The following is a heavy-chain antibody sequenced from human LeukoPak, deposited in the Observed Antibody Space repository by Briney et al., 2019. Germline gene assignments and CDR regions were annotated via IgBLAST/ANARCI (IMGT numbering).Heavy chain of an antibody. Sequence: GGSLRLSCAASGFTFSSYWMSWVRQVSGKGLVCVARLRSDGTSAMYADSVKGRFTISRDNAKNTLFLQMNSLRVEDTAVYYCARDFHAVHFDSWGQGTLVTVSS. CDR3: ARDFHAVHFDS. CDR2: LRSDGTSA. J-gene: IGHJ4*02. CDR1: GFTFSSYW. V-gene: IGHV3-74*03. D-gene: IGHD2-8*01.